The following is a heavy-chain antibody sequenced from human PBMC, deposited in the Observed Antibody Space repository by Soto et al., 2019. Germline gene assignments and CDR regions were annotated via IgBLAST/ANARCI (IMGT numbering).Heavy chain of an antibody. Sequence: EVQLLESGGGLVQPGGSLRLSCAVSGFSFSTYAMSWVRQAPGKGLEWVSGISAGGGNTYYADSVRGRFTISRDNSKDTLYLQITSLRAEDTAFYYCAKHAEYKLVSWFEPWGQGTLVTVSS. CDR3: AKHAEYKLVSWFEP. D-gene: IGHD2-8*02. J-gene: IGHJ5*02. CDR1: GFSFSTYA. V-gene: IGHV3-23*01. CDR2: ISAGGGNT.